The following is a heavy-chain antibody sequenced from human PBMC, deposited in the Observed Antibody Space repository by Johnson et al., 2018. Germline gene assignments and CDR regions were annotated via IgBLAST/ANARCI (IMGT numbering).Heavy chain of an antibody. CDR2: ITPITGIV. J-gene: IGHJ4*02. V-gene: IGHV1-69*09. CDR1: GGTFSSYT. CDR3: VGSGRLGSPLAS. D-gene: IGHD3-10*01. Sequence: QLLQSGAEVKKPASSVKVSCKASGGTFSSYTLTWVRQAPGQGLECMGRITPITGIVSYGQKYQDRTTITADTFTNTAYVQVGSLTSADSAVYYCVGSGRLGSPLASGGQGTLVTVSS.